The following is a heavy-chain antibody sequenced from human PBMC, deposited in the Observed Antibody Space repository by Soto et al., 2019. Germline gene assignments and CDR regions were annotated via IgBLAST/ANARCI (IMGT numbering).Heavy chain of an antibody. CDR2: TSAYNGNT. CDR3: ARVRDLYGNYDGMDV. J-gene: IGHJ6*02. D-gene: IGHD2-8*01. Sequence: ASVKVSWKASGYTFTSDGIGWVRQAPGQGLEWMGWTSAYNGNTNYAQKLQGRVTMTTDTSTSTAYMELRSLRSDDTAVYYCARVRDLYGNYDGMDVWGQGTTVTVSS. V-gene: IGHV1-18*04. CDR1: GYTFTSDG.